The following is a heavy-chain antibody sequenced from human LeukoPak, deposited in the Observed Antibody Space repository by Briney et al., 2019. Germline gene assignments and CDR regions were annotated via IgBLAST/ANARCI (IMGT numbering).Heavy chain of an antibody. Sequence: PSETLSLTCTVSGGSVSSGGYYWSWIRQPPGKGLEWIGYVYYSGNTNYNPSLKSRVTISVDTSKNQFSLKLSSVTAADTAVYYCAGDYYDSSGYYDYWGQGALVTVSS. CDR3: AGDYYDSSGYYDY. J-gene: IGHJ4*02. D-gene: IGHD3-22*01. CDR1: GGSVSSGGYY. CDR2: VYYSGNT. V-gene: IGHV4-61*08.